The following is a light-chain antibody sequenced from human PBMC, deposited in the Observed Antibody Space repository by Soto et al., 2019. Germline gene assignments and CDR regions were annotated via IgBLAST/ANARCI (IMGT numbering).Light chain of an antibody. CDR3: MQALQTPAT. Sequence: DIVMTQSPLSLPVTPGEPASISCRSSQNLLHSNGYNYLDWYLQKPGQSPQLLIYLGSNRASGVPDRFSGSGSGTDFTLKISRVEAEDVGVYYCMQALQTPATFGPGTKVEIK. V-gene: IGKV2-28*01. CDR1: QNLLHSNGYNY. CDR2: LGS. J-gene: IGKJ1*01.